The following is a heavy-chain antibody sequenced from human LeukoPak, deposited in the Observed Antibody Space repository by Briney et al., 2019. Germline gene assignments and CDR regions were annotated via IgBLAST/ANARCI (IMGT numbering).Heavy chain of an antibody. CDR3: AKFREYSSSWYRSAEYFQH. CDR1: GFTFSSYA. D-gene: IGHD6-13*01. CDR2: ISGSGGST. Sequence: GGSLRLSCAASGFTFSSYAMSWVRQAPGKGLEWVSAISGSGGSTYYADSVKGRFTISRDNSKNTLYLQMNSLRAEDTAVYYCAKFREYSSSWYRSAEYFQHWGQGTLVTVSS. V-gene: IGHV3-23*01. J-gene: IGHJ1*01.